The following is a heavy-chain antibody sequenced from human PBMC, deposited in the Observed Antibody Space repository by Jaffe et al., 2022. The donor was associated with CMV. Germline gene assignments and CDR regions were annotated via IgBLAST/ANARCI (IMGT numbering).Heavy chain of an antibody. V-gene: IGHV2-5*01. CDR1: GFSLSTSGVG. D-gene: IGHD3-9*01. J-gene: IGHJ4*02. CDR2: IYWNDDK. Sequence: QITLKESGPTLVKPTQTLTLTCTFSGFSLSTSGVGVGWIRQPPGKALEWLALIYWNDDKRYSPSLKSRLTITKDTSKNQVVLTMTNMDPVDTATYYCAHRSYDILTAPPLFDYWGQGTLVTVSS. CDR3: AHRSYDILTAPPLFDY.